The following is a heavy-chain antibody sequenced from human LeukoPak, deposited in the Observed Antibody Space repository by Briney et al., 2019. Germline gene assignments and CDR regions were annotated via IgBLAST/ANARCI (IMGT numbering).Heavy chain of an antibody. Sequence: ASVKVSCKASGYTFTSYGISWVRQAPGQGLEWMGWISAYNGNTNYAQKLQGRVTMTTDTSTSTAYMELRSLRSDDTAVYYCAKDYGDYIRYYYYYGMDAWGQGTTVTVSS. CDR1: GYTFTSYG. D-gene: IGHD4-17*01. CDR3: AKDYGDYIRYYYYYGMDA. V-gene: IGHV1-18*01. J-gene: IGHJ6*02. CDR2: ISAYNGNT.